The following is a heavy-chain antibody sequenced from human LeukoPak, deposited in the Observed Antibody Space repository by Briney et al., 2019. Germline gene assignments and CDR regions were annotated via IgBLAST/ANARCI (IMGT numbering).Heavy chain of an antibody. CDR1: GFTFSSYS. V-gene: IGHV3-48*01. Sequence: GGSLRLSCAASGFTFSSYSMNWVRQAPGKGLEWVSYISSSSSTIYYADSVKGRFTISRDNAKNSLYLQMNSLRAEDTAVYYCARDYDFWSGYYYFDYWGQGTLVTVSS. CDR3: ARDYDFWSGYYYFDY. CDR2: ISSSSSTI. J-gene: IGHJ4*02. D-gene: IGHD3-3*01.